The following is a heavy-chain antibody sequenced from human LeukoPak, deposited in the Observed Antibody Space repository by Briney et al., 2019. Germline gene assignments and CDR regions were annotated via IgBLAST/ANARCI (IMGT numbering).Heavy chain of an antibody. J-gene: IGHJ4*02. V-gene: IGHV4-30-4*01. CDR1: GGSISSGDYY. Sequence: SETLSFTCTVSGGSISSGDYYWSWIRQPPGKGLEWIGYIYYSGSTYYNPSLKSRVTISVDTSKNQFSLKVSSVTAADTAVYYCARHSVSGADDYWGQGTLVTVSS. CDR2: IYYSGST. D-gene: IGHD6-19*01. CDR3: ARHSVSGADDY.